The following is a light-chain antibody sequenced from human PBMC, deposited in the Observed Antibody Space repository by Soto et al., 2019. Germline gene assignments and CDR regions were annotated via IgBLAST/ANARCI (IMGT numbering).Light chain of an antibody. CDR2: AAS. Sequence: DIQLTQSPSFLSASVGDIVTITCRASQGISSYLAWYQQKPGKAPKLLIYAASTLQSGVPSRFSGSGSGTEFALTISSLQPEDFATYYGQQLNSYPFTFGGGTKVEIK. J-gene: IGKJ4*01. V-gene: IGKV1-9*01. CDR3: QQLNSYPFT. CDR1: QGISSY.